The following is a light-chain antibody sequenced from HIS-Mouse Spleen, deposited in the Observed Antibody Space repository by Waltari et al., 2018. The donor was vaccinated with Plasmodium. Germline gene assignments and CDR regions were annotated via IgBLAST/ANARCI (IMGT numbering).Light chain of an antibody. CDR3: QAWDSSTVV. CDR1: NLGDKY. CDR2: QDS. Sequence: SYELTQPPSVSVSPGQTASLTCPGDNLGDKYACWYQHKPGQSPVLVIYQDSKRPSGIPERFSGSNSGNTATLTISGTQAMDEADYYCQAWDSSTVVFGGGTKLTVL. J-gene: IGLJ2*01. V-gene: IGLV3-1*01.